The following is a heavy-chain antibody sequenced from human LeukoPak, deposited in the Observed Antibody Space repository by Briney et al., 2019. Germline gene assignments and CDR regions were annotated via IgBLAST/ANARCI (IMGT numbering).Heavy chain of an antibody. D-gene: IGHD2-15*01. CDR1: GFTFSSYW. Sequence: PGGSLRLSCAASGFTFSSYWMSWVRQAPGKGLEWVANIKQDGSEKYYADSVKGRFTISRDNSKNTLYLQMNSLRAEDTAVYYCARGYCSGGSCYHLGYWGQGTLVTVSS. J-gene: IGHJ4*02. V-gene: IGHV3-7*01. CDR3: ARGYCSGGSCYHLGY. CDR2: IKQDGSEK.